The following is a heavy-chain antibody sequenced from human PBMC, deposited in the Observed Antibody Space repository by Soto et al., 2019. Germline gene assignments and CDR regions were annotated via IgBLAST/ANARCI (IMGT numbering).Heavy chain of an antibody. J-gene: IGHJ6*02. Sequence: GGSLRLSCAASGFTFSSYGMHWVRQAPGKGLEWVAVIWYDGSNKYYADSVKGRFTISRDNSKNTLYLQMNSLRAEDTAVYYCARDLYGSGPIYYYYYGMDVWGQGTTVTVSS. D-gene: IGHD3-10*01. CDR2: IWYDGSNK. V-gene: IGHV3-33*01. CDR3: ARDLYGSGPIYYYYYGMDV. CDR1: GFTFSSYG.